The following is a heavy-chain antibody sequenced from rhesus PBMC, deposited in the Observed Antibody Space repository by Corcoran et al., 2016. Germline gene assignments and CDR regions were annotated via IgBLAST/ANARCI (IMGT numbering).Heavy chain of an antibody. CDR3: ARDAISLDV. CDR1: GVSLYGNY. J-gene: IGHJ5-2*02. Sequence: QVLLQESGPGLVKPSETLSLTCAVSGVSLYGNYWTWIRQSPGKGLEWIGYSSGNTETTSYNPTLGGRDTISKDTAQNQYSLMLTSVTAADTAIYYCARDAISLDVWGRGVLVTVSS. V-gene: IGHV4-147*01. CDR2: SSGNTETT.